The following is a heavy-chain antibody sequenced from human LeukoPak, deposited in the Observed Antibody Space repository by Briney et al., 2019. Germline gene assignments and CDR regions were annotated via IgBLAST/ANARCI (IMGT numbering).Heavy chain of an antibody. CDR3: ARDDLPAYYYDSSGPIDP. CDR1: GFTFSSYW. CDR2: IKQDGSEK. J-gene: IGHJ5*02. D-gene: IGHD3-22*01. Sequence: PGGSLRLSCAASGFTFSSYWMSWVRQAPGEGLEWVANIKQDGSEKYYVDSVKGRFTISRDNAKNSLYLQMNSLRAEDTAVYYCARDDLPAYYYDSSGPIDPWGQGTLVTVSS. V-gene: IGHV3-7*01.